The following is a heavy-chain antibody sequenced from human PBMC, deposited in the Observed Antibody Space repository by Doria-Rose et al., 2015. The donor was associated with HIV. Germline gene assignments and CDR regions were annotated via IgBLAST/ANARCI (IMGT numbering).Heavy chain of an antibody. J-gene: IGHJ4*02. CDR1: GVSLSSPGMG. CDR3: ARIKSSRWYHKYYFDF. Sequence: SGPVLVKPTETLTLTCTVSGVSLSSPGMGVSWIRQPPGKALEWLANIFSDDERSYNTSQKSRLTISRGTSKSQVVLTMTDMDPVDTATYYCARIKSSRWYHKYYFDFWGQGTLVIVSA. D-gene: IGHD6-13*01. CDR2: IFSDDER. V-gene: IGHV2-26*01.